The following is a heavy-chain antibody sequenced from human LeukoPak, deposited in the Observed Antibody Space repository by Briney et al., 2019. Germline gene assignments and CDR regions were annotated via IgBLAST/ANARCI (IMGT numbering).Heavy chain of an antibody. Sequence: PGGSLRLSCAASGFTFSNAWMSWVRQAPGKGLEWVGRIKSKTDGGTTDYAAPVKCRFTISRDDSKNTLYVQMNSLKTEDTAVYYCTTGPYDYGSGTYYHRGQGTLVTVSS. V-gene: IGHV3-15*01. J-gene: IGHJ4*02. D-gene: IGHD3-10*01. CDR2: IKSKTDGGTT. CDR1: GFTFSNAW. CDR3: TTGPYDYGSGTYYH.